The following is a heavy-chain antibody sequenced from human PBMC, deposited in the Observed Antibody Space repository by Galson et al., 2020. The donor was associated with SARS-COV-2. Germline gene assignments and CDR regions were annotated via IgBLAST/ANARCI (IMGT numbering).Heavy chain of an antibody. Sequence: EGPLRLSCAASGFTFSSYAMSWVGQAPGRGLEWVSAISGSGGSPYYADSVKGRFTISRDNSKNTLYLQRNTRGAEDTAVYYWAKDHRGYSYGDYFDHWGQGTLVTVSS. CDR3: AKDHRGYSYGDYFDH. CDR2: ISGSGGSP. V-gene: IGHV3-23*01. D-gene: IGHD5-18*01. J-gene: IGHJ4*02. CDR1: GFTFSSYA.